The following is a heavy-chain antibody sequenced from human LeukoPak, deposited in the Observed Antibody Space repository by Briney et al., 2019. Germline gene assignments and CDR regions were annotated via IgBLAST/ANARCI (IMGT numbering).Heavy chain of an antibody. D-gene: IGHD5-12*01. V-gene: IGHV3-30*18. CDR1: GFAFITYG. CDR3: AKDGAWLRFDD. CDR2: ISHDGRNK. J-gene: IGHJ4*02. Sequence: PGGSLRLSCAASGFAFITYGMHWVRQAPGKGLDWVAFISHDGRNKYYADSVKGRFSISRDDSKNTFYLQMINLRAEDTAVYYCAKDGAWLRFDDWGQGILVTVSS.